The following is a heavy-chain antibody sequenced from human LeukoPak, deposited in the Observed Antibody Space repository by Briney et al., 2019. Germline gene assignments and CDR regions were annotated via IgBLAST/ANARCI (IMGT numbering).Heavy chain of an antibody. D-gene: IGHD3-10*01. J-gene: IGHJ6*02. CDR2: IYSGGST. CDR3: ARPPTRFPYGSGSYVYGMDV. Sequence: GGSLRLSCAASGFTVSSNYMSWVRQAPGKGLEWVSVIYSGGSTYYADSVKGRFTISRDNSKNTLYLQMNSLRAEDTAVYYCARPPTRFPYGSGSYVYGMDVWGQGTTVTVSS. V-gene: IGHV3-53*01. CDR1: GFTVSSNY.